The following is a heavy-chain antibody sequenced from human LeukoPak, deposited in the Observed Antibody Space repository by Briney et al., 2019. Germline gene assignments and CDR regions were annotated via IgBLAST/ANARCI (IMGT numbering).Heavy chain of an antibody. CDR1: GFTFGTYT. J-gene: IGHJ5*02. CDR2: ISYDGSTE. V-gene: IGHV3-30-3*01. CDR3: ARRPSARSDSLRDWFDP. Sequence: TGGSLRLSCAASGFTFGTYTMHWVRQAPGKGLEWVAVISYDGSTEYYADSVKGRFTISRDNSKNTLYLQMNSLRTDDTAVYYCARRPSARSDSLRDWFDPWGQGTLVTVSS. D-gene: IGHD5-18*01.